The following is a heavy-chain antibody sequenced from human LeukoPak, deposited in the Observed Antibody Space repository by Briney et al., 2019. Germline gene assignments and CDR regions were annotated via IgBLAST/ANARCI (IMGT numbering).Heavy chain of an antibody. CDR2: IYYSGST. Sequence: SETLSLTCTVSGGXISSYYWSWIRQPPGKGLEWIGYIYYSGSTIYNPSLKSRVTISVDTSKNQFSLKLSSVTAADTAVYYCARYGDYIFDLWGQGTLVTVSS. CDR1: GGXISSYY. D-gene: IGHD4-17*01. J-gene: IGHJ4*02. V-gene: IGHV4-59*01. CDR3: ARYGDYIFDL.